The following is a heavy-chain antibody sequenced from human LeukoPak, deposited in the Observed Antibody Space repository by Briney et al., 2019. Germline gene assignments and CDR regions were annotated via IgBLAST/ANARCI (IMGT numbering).Heavy chain of an antibody. CDR3: ARDSQWLVQAD. V-gene: IGHV4-59*01. CDR1: GGSISSYY. J-gene: IGHJ4*02. CDR2: TYYSGST. Sequence: SETLSLTCTVSGGSISSYYWSWIRQPPGKGLEWIGYTYYSGSTNYNPSLKSRVTISVDTSKNQFSLKLSSVTAADTAVYYCARDSQWLVQADWGQGTLVTVSS. D-gene: IGHD6-19*01.